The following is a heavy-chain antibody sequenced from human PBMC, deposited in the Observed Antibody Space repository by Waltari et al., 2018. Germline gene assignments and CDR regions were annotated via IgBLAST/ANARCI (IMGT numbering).Heavy chain of an antibody. J-gene: IGHJ4*02. V-gene: IGHV3-7*01. CDR1: GFTFTTYW. CDR3: TTLARGESGDY. CDR2: INPDGSQK. Sequence: EVQLVESGGGLVRPEESLRLSCAASGFTFTTYWMKWIRQAPWKGLEWVANINPDGSQKSYVDSVKGRFTVSRDNAQNSLYLQMNNLRAEDTAVYYCTTLARGESGDYWGQGTLVTVSS. D-gene: IGHD3-10*01.